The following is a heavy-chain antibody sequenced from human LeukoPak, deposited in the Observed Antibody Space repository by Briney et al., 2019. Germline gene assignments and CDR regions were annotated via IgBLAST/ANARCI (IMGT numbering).Heavy chain of an antibody. Sequence: GGSLRLSCAASGFIFSSYAMSWVRQAPGKGLEWVSAISGSGGSTYYADSVKGRFTISRDNSKNTLYLQMNSLRAEDTAVYYSAKAGGYSSGSLPFDYWGQGTLVTVSS. J-gene: IGHJ4*02. V-gene: IGHV3-23*01. CDR3: AKAGGYSSGSLPFDY. CDR1: GFIFSSYA. CDR2: ISGSGGST. D-gene: IGHD6-19*01.